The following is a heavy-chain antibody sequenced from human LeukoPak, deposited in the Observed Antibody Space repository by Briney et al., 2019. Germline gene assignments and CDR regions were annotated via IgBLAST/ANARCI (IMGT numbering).Heavy chain of an antibody. CDR1: GFSVSSSG. CDR3: ARGYLSGWYPS. J-gene: IGHJ5*02. D-gene: IGHD6-19*01. Sequence: GGSLRLSCPVSGFSVSSSGMSWVRQAPGKGLEWISAISVDGEETYYTDSVKGRFFISRDNSKNTLFLQMNSLRAGDTAIYYCARGYLSGWYPSWGQGSLVSVSS. V-gene: IGHV3-23*01. CDR2: ISVDGEET.